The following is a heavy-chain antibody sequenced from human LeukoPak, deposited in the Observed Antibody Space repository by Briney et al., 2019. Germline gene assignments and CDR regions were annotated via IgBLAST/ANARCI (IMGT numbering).Heavy chain of an antibody. V-gene: IGHV3-7*01. J-gene: IGHJ6*04. CDR2: IKQDRSEK. CDR1: GFTFSSFW. D-gene: IGHD3-10*02. CDR3: AELGITMIGGV. Sequence: GGSLRLSCVASGFTFSSFWMSWVRQAPGKGLEWVANIKQDRSEKFYVDSVKGRFTISRDNAKNSLYLQMNSLRAEDTAVYYCAELGITMIGGVWGKGTTVTISS.